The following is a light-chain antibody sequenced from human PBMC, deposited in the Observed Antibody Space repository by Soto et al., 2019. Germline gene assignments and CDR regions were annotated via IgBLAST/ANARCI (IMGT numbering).Light chain of an antibody. CDR2: AAS. Sequence: IQLTQSPSSLSASVLDRVTITSLASQGISSYLAWYQQKPGKAPKLLIYAASTLQSGVPSRFSGSGSGTDFTLTISSLQPEDFATYYCQQLNSYPLITFGQGTRLEI. V-gene: IGKV1-9*01. J-gene: IGKJ5*01. CDR1: QGISSY. CDR3: QQLNSYPLIT.